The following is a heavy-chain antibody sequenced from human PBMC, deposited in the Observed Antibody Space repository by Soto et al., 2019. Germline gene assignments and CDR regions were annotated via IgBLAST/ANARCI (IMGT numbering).Heavy chain of an antibody. Sequence: GGSLRLSCAASGFTFSSYAMSWVRQTPAKGLEWVSAISGSGGSTYYADSVKGRFTISRDNSKSTLYLQMNSLRAEDTAVYYCAKDPRYCGGDCYSEYFQQWGRGTLVIVSS. V-gene: IGHV3-23*01. J-gene: IGHJ1*01. D-gene: IGHD2-21*02. CDR1: GFTFSSYA. CDR2: ISGSGGST. CDR3: AKDPRYCGGDCYSEYFQQ.